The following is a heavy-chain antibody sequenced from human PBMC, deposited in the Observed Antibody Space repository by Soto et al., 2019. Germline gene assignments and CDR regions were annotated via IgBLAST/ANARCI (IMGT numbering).Heavy chain of an antibody. CDR3: TRATPGYSGSWYELSDY. CDR1: GGSIRHYY. CDR2: IYSSGST. J-gene: IGHJ4*02. Sequence: SETLSLTCNVSGGSIRHYYWTWIRQPPGKGLELVGHIYSSGSTKYNPSLQSRVSISSDMSTNQFSLTLTSVSAGDTAIYFCTRATPGYSGSWYELSDYWGPGTLVAVSS. D-gene: IGHD6-13*01. V-gene: IGHV4-59*01.